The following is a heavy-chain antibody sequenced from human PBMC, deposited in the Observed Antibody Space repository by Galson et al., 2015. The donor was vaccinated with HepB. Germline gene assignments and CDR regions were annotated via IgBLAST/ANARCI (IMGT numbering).Heavy chain of an antibody. Sequence: SVKVSCKASGGTFSSYAISWVRRAPGQGLEWMGGIIPIFGTANYAQKFQGRVTITADESTSTAYMELSSLRSEDTAVYYCARVHDYGGNLDVWGKGTTVTVSS. CDR2: IIPIFGTA. V-gene: IGHV1-69*13. J-gene: IGHJ6*04. CDR1: GGTFSSYA. CDR3: ARVHDYGGNLDV. D-gene: IGHD4-23*01.